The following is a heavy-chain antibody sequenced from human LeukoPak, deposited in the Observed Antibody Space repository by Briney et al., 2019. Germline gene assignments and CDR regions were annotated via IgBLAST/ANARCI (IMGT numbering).Heavy chain of an antibody. D-gene: IGHD6-13*01. CDR3: ARVRYSSSRFGDYYYYYYMDV. Sequence: SETLSLTCTVSGGSISSSSYYWGWIRQPPGKGLEWIGSIYYSGSTYYNPSLKSRVTISVDTSKNQFSLKLSSVTAADTAVYYCARVRYSSSRFGDYYYYYYMDVWGKGTTVTVSS. CDR2: IYYSGST. J-gene: IGHJ6*03. CDR1: GGSISSSSYY. V-gene: IGHV4-39*07.